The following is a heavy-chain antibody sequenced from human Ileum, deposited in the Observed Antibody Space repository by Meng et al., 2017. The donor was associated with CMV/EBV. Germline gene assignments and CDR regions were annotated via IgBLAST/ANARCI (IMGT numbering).Heavy chain of an antibody. J-gene: IGHJ4*02. Sequence: VQLVNTGTEMKTPGASVKVSCKASGDIFTGYYMHWFRQAPGQGLEWMGQIRLNSGDTHYAQKFQGRVTMTRDMSIITAYMELSSLMSDDTAVYYCARENWVYDYWGQGTLVTVFS. D-gene: IGHD7-27*01. CDR1: GDIFTGYY. V-gene: IGHV1-2*06. CDR3: ARENWVYDY. CDR2: IRLNSGDT.